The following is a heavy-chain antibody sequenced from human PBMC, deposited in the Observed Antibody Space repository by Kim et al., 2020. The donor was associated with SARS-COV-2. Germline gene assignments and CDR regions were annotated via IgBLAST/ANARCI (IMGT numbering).Heavy chain of an antibody. V-gene: IGHV4-61*01. J-gene: IGHJ6*01. CDR3: GRYPYYYGSGSYSGYY. Sequence: SETLSLTCTVSGGSVSSGSYYWSWIRQPPGKGLEWIGYIYYSGSTNYNPSLKSRVTISVDTSKNQFSLKLSSVTAADTAVYYCGRYPYYYGSGSYSGYY. CDR1: GGSVSSGSYY. D-gene: IGHD3-10*01. CDR2: IYYSGST.